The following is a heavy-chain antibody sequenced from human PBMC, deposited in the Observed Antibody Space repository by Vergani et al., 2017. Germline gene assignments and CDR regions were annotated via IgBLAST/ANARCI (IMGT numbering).Heavy chain of an antibody. D-gene: IGHD3-16*01. CDR3: ASAGDEFGLQKYGMDV. V-gene: IGHV4-34*01. J-gene: IGHJ6*02. CDR1: GGSFSGYY. Sequence: QVQLQQWGAGLLKPSETLSLTCAVYGGSFSGYYWSWIRQPPGKGLEWIGEINHSGSTNYNPSLKSRVTISADKSISTAYLQWSSLKASDTAMYYCASAGDEFGLQKYGMDVWGQGTTVTVSS. CDR2: INHSGST.